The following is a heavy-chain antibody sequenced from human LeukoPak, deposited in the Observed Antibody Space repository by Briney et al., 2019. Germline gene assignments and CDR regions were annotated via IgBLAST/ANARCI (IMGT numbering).Heavy chain of an antibody. CDR2: ISGYNGNR. Sequence: ASVKVSCKASGYTFTSYGISWVRQAPGQGLEWMGWISGYNGNRNYAQKFQGRVTLTTDISTSTAYMELRSLTSDDTAIYYCGRDCSGGTCYFNYWGQGTLVTVSS. CDR1: GYTFTSYG. V-gene: IGHV1-18*01. D-gene: IGHD2-15*01. J-gene: IGHJ4*02. CDR3: GRDCSGGTCYFNY.